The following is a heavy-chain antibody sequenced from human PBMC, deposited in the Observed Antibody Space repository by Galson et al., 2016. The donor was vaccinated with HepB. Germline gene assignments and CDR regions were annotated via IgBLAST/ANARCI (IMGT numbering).Heavy chain of an antibody. CDR1: GFTFNTYM. V-gene: IGHV3-21*01. CDR2: LSRSGNYI. Sequence: SLRLSCAASGFTFNTYMMNWVRQAPGKGLEWVSGLSRSGNYIHYADSVKGRFTISRDNAKNSLYLQMNSLRAEDTGVYYCARDADYSNYEASYFDYWGQGTLVTVSS. CDR3: ARDADYSNYEASYFDY. J-gene: IGHJ4*02. D-gene: IGHD4-11*01.